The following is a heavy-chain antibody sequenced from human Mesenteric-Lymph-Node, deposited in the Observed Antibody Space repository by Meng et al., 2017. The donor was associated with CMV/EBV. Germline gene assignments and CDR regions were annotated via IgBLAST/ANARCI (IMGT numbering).Heavy chain of an antibody. CDR1: GYSFSNYW. J-gene: IGHJ6*02. Sequence: GETLKISCKGSGYSFSNYWIGWVRQMPGKGLEWMGMIYPGDSDTRYSPSFQGQVTISADKSFSTAYLQWSTLKASDTAMYYCARSNTYYGMDVWGQGTTVTVSS. CDR3: ARSNTYYGMDV. CDR2: IYPGDSDT. V-gene: IGHV5-51*01.